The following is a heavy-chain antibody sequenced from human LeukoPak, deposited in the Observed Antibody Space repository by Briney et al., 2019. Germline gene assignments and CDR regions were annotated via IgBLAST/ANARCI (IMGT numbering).Heavy chain of an antibody. J-gene: IGHJ6*03. V-gene: IGHV3-53*01. CDR2: IHKNAIT. CDR1: GFTFSSYW. Sequence: GGSLRLSCAASGFTFSSYWMHWVRQAPGKGLEWVSVIHKNAITYYADTVKGRFTISRDNSKNMLYLQMNSLRAEDTAVYYCARSLRVRGVPDYMDVWGKGTTVIISS. D-gene: IGHD3-10*02. CDR3: ARSLRVRGVPDYMDV.